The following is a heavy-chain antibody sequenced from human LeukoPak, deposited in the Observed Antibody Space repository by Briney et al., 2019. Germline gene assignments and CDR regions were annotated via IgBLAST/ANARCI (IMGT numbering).Heavy chain of an antibody. CDR1: GFTFSSYG. Sequence: GGSLRLSCAASGFTFSSYGMHWVRQAPGKGLEWVAVISYDGSNKYYADSVKGRFTTSRDNSKNTLYLQMNSLRAEDTAVYYCAKSWSSWYHSPFDYWGQGTLVTVSS. D-gene: IGHD6-13*01. J-gene: IGHJ4*02. V-gene: IGHV3-30*18. CDR2: ISYDGSNK. CDR3: AKSWSSWYHSPFDY.